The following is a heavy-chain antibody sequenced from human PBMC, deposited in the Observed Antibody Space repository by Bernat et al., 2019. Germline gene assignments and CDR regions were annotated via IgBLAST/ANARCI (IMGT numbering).Heavy chain of an antibody. Sequence: QVQLVQSGAEVKKPGASVKVSCKVSGYTLTELSMHWVRQAPGKGLEWMGGFDPEDGETIYAQKFQGRVTMTEDTSTDTAYMELSSLRSDDTAVYYCARGSSDCASSSCPYDYWGQGTLVTVSS. D-gene: IGHD2-15*01. CDR3: ARGSSDCASSSCPYDY. CDR2: FDPEDGET. J-gene: IGHJ4*02. V-gene: IGHV1-24*01. CDR1: GYTLTELS.